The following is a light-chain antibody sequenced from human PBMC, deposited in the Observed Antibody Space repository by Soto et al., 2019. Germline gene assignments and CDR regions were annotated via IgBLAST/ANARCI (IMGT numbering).Light chain of an antibody. J-gene: IGKJ4*01. CDR2: DAS. V-gene: IGKV3-11*01. Sequence: EVVLTQSPATLSLSPGERATLSCRASQSVRTSLVWYQQKPGQAPRLLIYDASKRATGVPARFSGSGSGTDFSLTISSLEPDDFAYYYCPQRSNRFTFGGGTKV. CDR1: QSVRTS. CDR3: PQRSNRFT.